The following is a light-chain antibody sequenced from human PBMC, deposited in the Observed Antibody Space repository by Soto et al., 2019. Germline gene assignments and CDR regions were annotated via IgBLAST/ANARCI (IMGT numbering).Light chain of an antibody. CDR2: ANN. J-gene: IGLJ2*01. CDR3: QSYDSSLGGSI. CDR1: SSNTGTGYD. Sequence: QSVLAQPPSVSGAPGQRVTISCTGSSSNTGTGYDVHWYQEFPGTDPKLLIYANNNRPSGVPDRFSASRSGPSASLAITGLQAEDEADYYCQSYDSSLGGSIFGGGTKLT. V-gene: IGLV1-40*01.